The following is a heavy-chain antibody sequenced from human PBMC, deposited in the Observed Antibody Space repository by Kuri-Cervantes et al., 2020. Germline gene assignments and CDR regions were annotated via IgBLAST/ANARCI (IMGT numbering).Heavy chain of an antibody. D-gene: IGHD6-13*01. CDR3: ARQRGSPSFDY. CDR2: IYYSGSA. CDR1: GGSISDYY. J-gene: IGHJ4*02. V-gene: IGHV4-59*08. Sequence: GSLRLSCTVSGGSISDYYWSWIRQPPGNGLEWIGYIYYSGSANYNPSLKSRVTISVDTSKNQFSLKLSSVTAADTAVYYCARQRGSPSFDYWGQGTLVTVSS.